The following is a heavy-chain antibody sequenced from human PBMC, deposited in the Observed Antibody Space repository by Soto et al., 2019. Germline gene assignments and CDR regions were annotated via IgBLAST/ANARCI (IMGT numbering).Heavy chain of an antibody. CDR2: TSFSGYT. D-gene: IGHD3-22*01. CDR3: VRGGNPYHYATSGPGTFDK. V-gene: IGHV4-30-4*01. CDR1: GDSVSGGDSY. Sequence: QVQLQESGPGLVKPSQTLSLTCTVSGDSVSGGDSYWSWIRQPPGKAREWIGYTSFSGYTSYTPSLKRRVTISVDMSKSQFSLRLTSVTAADTAIYYCVRGGNPYHYATSGPGTFDKWGQGTLVSVSS. J-gene: IGHJ4*02.